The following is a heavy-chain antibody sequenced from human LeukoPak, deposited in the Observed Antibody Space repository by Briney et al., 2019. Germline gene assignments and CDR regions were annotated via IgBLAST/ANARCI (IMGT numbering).Heavy chain of an antibody. V-gene: IGHV3-48*04. CDR1: GFTFSSYS. Sequence: GGSLRLSCAASGFTFSSYSMNWVRQAPGKGLEWVSYISSSSSTIYYADSVKGRFTISRDNAKNSLYLQMNSLRAEDTAVYYCARLPSYDSSGYSTNVDYWGQEPWSPSPQ. CDR3: ARLPSYDSSGYSTNVDY. CDR2: ISSSSSTI. J-gene: IGHJ4*01. D-gene: IGHD3-22*01.